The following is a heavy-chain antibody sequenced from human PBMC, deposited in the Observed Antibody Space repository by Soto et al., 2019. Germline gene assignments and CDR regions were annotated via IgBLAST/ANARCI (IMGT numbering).Heavy chain of an antibody. V-gene: IGHV4-59*06. CDR1: GGSLSSYY. D-gene: IGHD3-10*01. CDR2: IYYSGSA. Sequence: SETLSLTCTVSGGSLSSYYCNWIRQHPGKGLEWIGSIYYSGSAYYNPSLKSRVTISVDTSKNQFSLKLSSVTAANTAVYYGAPAGLRWRQGTLVTVSS. J-gene: IGHJ4*02. CDR3: APAGLR.